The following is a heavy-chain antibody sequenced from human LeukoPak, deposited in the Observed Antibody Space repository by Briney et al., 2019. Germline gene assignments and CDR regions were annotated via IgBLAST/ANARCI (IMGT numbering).Heavy chain of an antibody. CDR2: IYSGGTT. D-gene: IGHD4-23*01. J-gene: IGHJ4*02. CDR1: GFTVSGNY. Sequence: GGSLRLSCAVSGFTVSGNYMSWVRQAPGKGLEWVSLIYSGGTTYYADSVKGRFTISRDNSKNTLYLQMNSLRAEDTAVYYCASRAGGYSHPYDYWGQGILVTVSS. CDR3: ASRAGGYSHPYDY. V-gene: IGHV3-53*01.